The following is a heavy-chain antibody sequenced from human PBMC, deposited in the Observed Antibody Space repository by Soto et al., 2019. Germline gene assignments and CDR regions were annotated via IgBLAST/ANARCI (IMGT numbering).Heavy chain of an antibody. CDR3: ARHVGEYCSSTSCYGSFDY. CDR2: IYYSGST. Sequence: SETLSLTCTVSGGSSSSYYWSWIRQPPGKGLEWIGYIYYSGSTNYNPSLKSRVTISVDTSKNQFSLKLSSVTAADTAVYYCARHVGEYCSSTSCYGSFDYWGQGTLVTVSS. J-gene: IGHJ4*02. V-gene: IGHV4-59*08. D-gene: IGHD2-2*01. CDR1: GGSSSSYY.